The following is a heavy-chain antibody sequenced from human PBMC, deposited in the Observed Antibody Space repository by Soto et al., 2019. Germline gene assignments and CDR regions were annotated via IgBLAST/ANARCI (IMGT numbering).Heavy chain of an antibody. Sequence: EVQLLESGGGLVQPGGSLRLSCAASGFTFSSYAMSWVRQAPGKGLEWVSAFSGSGGSTYYAASVKGRFTISRDNSKNTLYLQMNSLRAEDTAVYYCARGPPHGRYSSSWYVNYWGQGTLVTVSS. J-gene: IGHJ4*02. CDR3: ARGPPHGRYSSSWYVNY. V-gene: IGHV3-23*01. CDR1: GFTFSSYA. D-gene: IGHD6-13*01. CDR2: FSGSGGST.